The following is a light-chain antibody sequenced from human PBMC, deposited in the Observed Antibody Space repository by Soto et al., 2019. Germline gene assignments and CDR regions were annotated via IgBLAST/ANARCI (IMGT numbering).Light chain of an antibody. CDR3: QQYGSSPFT. J-gene: IGKJ5*01. V-gene: IGKV3-20*01. CDR2: DAS. Sequence: EIMLTQSPATQSLSTEERATLSCRASQSVSSRYLAWYQQKPGQAPRLLIFDASRRAAGIPDRFSGSGSGTDFTLTLNRLEPEDFAVYYCQQYGSSPFTFGQGTRLDIK. CDR1: QSVSSRY.